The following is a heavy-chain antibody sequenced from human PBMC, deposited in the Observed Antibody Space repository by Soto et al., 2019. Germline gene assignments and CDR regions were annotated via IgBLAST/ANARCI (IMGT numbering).Heavy chain of an antibody. J-gene: IGHJ6*02. D-gene: IGHD6-6*01. CDR3: AREGYSSSFYYYYGMDV. Sequence: ASVKVSCKASGYTFTSYVINWVLQATGQGLDWMGWMNPNSGNTGYAQKFQGRVTMTRNTSISTAYMELSSLRSEDTAVYYCAREGYSSSFYYYYGMDVWGQGTTVTVSS. CDR1: GYTFTSYV. V-gene: IGHV1-8*01. CDR2: MNPNSGNT.